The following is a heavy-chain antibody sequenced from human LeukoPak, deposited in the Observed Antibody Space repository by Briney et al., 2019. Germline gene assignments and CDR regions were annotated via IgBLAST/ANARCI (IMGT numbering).Heavy chain of an antibody. J-gene: IGHJ6*02. D-gene: IGHD3-3*01. Sequence: GGSLRLSCAASGFIFSDYAMSWVRQAPGKGLEWVSIITSDGGSAYYADSVKGRFTISRDNSKNTLYLQMNSLRAEDTAVYYCARERETIPLHVYYYYGMDVWGQGTTVTVSS. CDR1: GFIFSDYA. CDR3: ARERETIPLHVYYYYGMDV. CDR2: ITSDGGSA. V-gene: IGHV3-23*01.